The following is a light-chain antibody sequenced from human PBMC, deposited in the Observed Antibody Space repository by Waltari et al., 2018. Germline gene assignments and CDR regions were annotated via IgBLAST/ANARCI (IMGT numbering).Light chain of an antibody. V-gene: IGLV1-51*02. CDR3: GTWDSSLGTFWV. CDR1: SSNIGNNY. Sequence: QSVLTQPPSVSAAPGQKVTISCAGSSSNIGNNYVSWYQQLPGTDPKLLIYENSKRPSGSPDRCSGSKAGTSATLGITGLQTGDEADYYCGTWDSSLGTFWVFGGGTKLTVL. CDR2: ENS. J-gene: IGLJ3*02.